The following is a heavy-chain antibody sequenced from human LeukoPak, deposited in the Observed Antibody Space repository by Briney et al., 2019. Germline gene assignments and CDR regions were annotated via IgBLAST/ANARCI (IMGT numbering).Heavy chain of an antibody. CDR2: ISGSGGST. D-gene: IGHD3-22*01. Sequence: GRSMRLSCAASGFTFSTYAMSWVRQAPGKGLEWVSAISGSGGSTYYADSVKGRFTISRDNSKNTLYLQMNSLRAEDTAVYYCAKERRSSGYYDYWGQGTLVTVSS. CDR1: GFTFSTYA. CDR3: AKERRSSGYYDY. V-gene: IGHV3-23*01. J-gene: IGHJ4*02.